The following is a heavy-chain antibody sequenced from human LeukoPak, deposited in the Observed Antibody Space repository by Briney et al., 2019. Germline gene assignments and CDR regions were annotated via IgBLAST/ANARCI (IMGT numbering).Heavy chain of an antibody. CDR2: ISGSGGNT. J-gene: IGHJ4*02. CDR1: GFTFSSYA. Sequence: GGSLRLSCAASGFTFSSYAMSWVRQAPGKGLEWVSVISGSGGNTYYADSVNGRFTISRDNSKNTLYLQLNSLRAEDTAVYYCAKDLYGDCGFDCWGQGTLVTVSS. V-gene: IGHV3-23*01. CDR3: AKDLYGDCGFDC. D-gene: IGHD4-17*01.